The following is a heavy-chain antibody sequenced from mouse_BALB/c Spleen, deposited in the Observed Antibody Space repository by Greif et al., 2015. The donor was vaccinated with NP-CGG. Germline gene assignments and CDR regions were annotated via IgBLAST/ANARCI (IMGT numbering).Heavy chain of an antibody. D-gene: IGHD1-1*01. CDR1: GFSLTSYG. CDR2: IWSDGST. Sequence: VKLVESGPDLVAPSQSLSITCTVSGFSLTSYGVHWVRQPPGKGLEWLVVIWSDGSTTYNSALKSRLSISKDISKSQVFLKMNSLQTDDTAMYYCARHHYGSSYYYAMDYWGQGTSVTVSS. CDR3: ARHHYGSSYYYAMDY. V-gene: IGHV2-6-2*01. J-gene: IGHJ4*01.